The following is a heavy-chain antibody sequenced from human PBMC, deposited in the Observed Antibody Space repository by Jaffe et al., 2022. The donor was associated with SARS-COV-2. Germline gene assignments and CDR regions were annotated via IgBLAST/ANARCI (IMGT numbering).Heavy chain of an antibody. CDR3: AKGRPGCSSSSCYLSCFDP. CDR1: GFTFSTFA. D-gene: IGHD2-2*01. CDR2: TSGSGTST. V-gene: IGHV3-23*01. J-gene: IGHJ5*02. Sequence: EVQLLESGGGLVQPGGSLRLSCAASGFTFSTFAMSWVRQAPGKGLEWVSATSGSGTSTYYADSVKGRFTISRDNSKNTLYLQMNSLRADDTAVYYCAKGRPGCSSSSCYLSCFDPWGQGTLVTVSS.